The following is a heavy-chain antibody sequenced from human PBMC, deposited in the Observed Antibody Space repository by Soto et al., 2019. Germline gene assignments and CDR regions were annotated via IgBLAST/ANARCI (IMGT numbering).Heavy chain of an antibody. J-gene: IGHJ5*01. D-gene: IGHD3-3*01. CDR1: GDSLENLD. CDR2: VIPVLGTT. Sequence: QVQLVQTGTEVRTPGSSVKVSCKASGDSLENLDISWVRQAPGQGFEWMGGVIPVLGTTDYAQNLQDRLTITADESTTTVFMELSSLKSEDTAVYFCARDGRTLRYLEWPAAFDSWCQGTLVTVSS. V-gene: IGHV1-69*01. CDR3: ARDGRTLRYLEWPAAFDS.